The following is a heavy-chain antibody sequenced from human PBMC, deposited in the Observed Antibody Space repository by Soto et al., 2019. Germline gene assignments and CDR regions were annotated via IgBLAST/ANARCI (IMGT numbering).Heavy chain of an antibody. CDR1: GGSFSGYY. CDR3: AKPGGSTFGYPKLTFAN. D-gene: IGHD2-2*01. J-gene: IGHJ4*02. V-gene: IGHV3-23*01. Sequence: ETLSLTCAVYGGSFSGYYWSWIRQPPGKGLEWVSTIRGSGEYTYYADSVKGRFTISRDNSKNTLYLQMSSLRAEDTAVYYCAKPGGSTFGYPKLTFANWGQGTLVTVSS. CDR2: IRGSGEYT.